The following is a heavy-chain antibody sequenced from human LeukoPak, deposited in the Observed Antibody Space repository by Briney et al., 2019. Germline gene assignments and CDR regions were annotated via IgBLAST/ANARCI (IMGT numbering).Heavy chain of an antibody. Sequence: PWDTLSLTCTVSGGSISSYYWSWIRRPPGQELEWFGFIYYSGSTNYNPSLKSRVTISVDTSNNQFSLKLCSVTAADTAVYYCARLNRDVYNSWYYDMDVWGQGTTVTVSS. V-gene: IGHV4-59*08. CDR1: GGSISSYY. CDR2: IYYSGST. D-gene: IGHD5-24*01. J-gene: IGHJ6*02. CDR3: ARLNRDVYNSWYYDMDV.